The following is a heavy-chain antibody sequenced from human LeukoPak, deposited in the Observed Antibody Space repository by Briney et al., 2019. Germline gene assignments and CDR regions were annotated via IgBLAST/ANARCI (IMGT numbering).Heavy chain of an antibody. V-gene: IGHV3-48*03. CDR2: ISSSGSTI. J-gene: IGHJ4*02. CDR1: GFTFSSYE. D-gene: IGHD5-24*01. CDR3: ARRGDGYNSAIDY. Sequence: GGSLRLSCAASGFTFSSYEMNWVRQAPGKGLEWVSYISSSGSTIYYADSVKGRFTISRDNAKNSLYLQMNSLRAEDTAVYYCARRGDGYNSAIDYWGQGTLVTVSS.